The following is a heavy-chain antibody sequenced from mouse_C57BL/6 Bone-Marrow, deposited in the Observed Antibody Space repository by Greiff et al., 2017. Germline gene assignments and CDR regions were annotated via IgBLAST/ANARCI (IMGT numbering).Heavy chain of an antibody. CDR1: GFTFSDYY. CDR3: ARHRGYFDY. V-gene: IGHV5-12*01. J-gene: IGHJ2*01. CDR2: ISNGGGST. Sequence: DVKLVESGGGLVQPGGSLKLSCAASGFTFSDYYMYWVRQTPEKRLEWVAYISNGGGSTYYPDTVKGRFTISRGNAKNTLYLQMSRLKSEDTAMYYCARHRGYFDYWGQGTTLTVSS.